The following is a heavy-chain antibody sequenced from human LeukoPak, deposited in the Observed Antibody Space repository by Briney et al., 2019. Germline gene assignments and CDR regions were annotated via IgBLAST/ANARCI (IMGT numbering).Heavy chain of an antibody. D-gene: IGHD6-19*01. CDR2: ISGSGGST. J-gene: IGHJ4*02. CDR1: GFTFSSYA. Sequence: GGSLRLSCAASGFTFSSYAMSWVRQAPGKGLEWVSGISGSGGSTYYADSVKGRFTISRDNSKNTLYLQMNSLRVEDTAVYCCAKDRGLIAVAGPDYDYWGQGTLVTVSS. CDR3: AKDRGLIAVAGPDYDY. V-gene: IGHV3-23*01.